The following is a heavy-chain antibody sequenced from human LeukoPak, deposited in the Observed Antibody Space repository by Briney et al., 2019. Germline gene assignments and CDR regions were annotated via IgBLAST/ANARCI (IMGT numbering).Heavy chain of an antibody. CDR3: ARVLTGTTKRFDP. V-gene: IGHV4-59*12. CDR2: IYYSGDT. D-gene: IGHD1-7*01. J-gene: IGHJ5*02. Sequence: SETLSLTCTVSGGSISGYSWSWIRQSPGGELEWIGYIYYSGDTAYNPSLRSRVTMSVDTSKNQLSLQLSSVTTADTAVYYCARVLTGTTKRFDPWGQGTLVTVSS. CDR1: GGSISGYS.